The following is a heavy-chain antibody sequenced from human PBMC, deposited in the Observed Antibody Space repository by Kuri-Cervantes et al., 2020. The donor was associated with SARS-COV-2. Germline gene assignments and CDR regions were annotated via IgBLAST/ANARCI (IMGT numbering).Heavy chain of an antibody. D-gene: IGHD3-3*01. J-gene: IGHJ4*02. CDR2: IRSPAYTGSP. CDR3: TRDDFWSGYSNY. CDR1: GFTFVDYA. Sequence: GGSLRLSCTTSGFTFVDYAVNWVRQAPGKGLEWVGFIRSPAYTGSPEYAASVKGRFTISRDDSKSIAYLQMNSLKTEDTAVYYCTRDDFWSGYSNYWGQGTLVTVSS. V-gene: IGHV3-49*04.